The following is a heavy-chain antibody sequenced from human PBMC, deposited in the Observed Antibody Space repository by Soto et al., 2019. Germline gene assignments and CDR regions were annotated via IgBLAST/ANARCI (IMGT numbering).Heavy chain of an antibody. Sequence: PGGSLRLSCAASGFSFSDHYMDWVRQVPGKGLEWVGRTRNKADSYTTEYAASVKGRFTISRDDSKYSLYLQMNSLKTEDTAVYYCTRSWLSGLGGMDVWGQGTTVTVSS. CDR3: TRSWLSGLGGMDV. CDR1: GFSFSDHY. D-gene: IGHD3-22*01. CDR2: TRNKADSYTT. V-gene: IGHV3-72*01. J-gene: IGHJ6*02.